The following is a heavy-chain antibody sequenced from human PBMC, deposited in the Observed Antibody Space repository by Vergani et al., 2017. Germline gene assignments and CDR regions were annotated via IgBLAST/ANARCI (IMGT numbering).Heavy chain of an antibody. Sequence: QVQLVQSGAEVKKPGASVKVSCKASGYTFTGYYMHWVRQAPGQGLEWMGGIIPIFGTANYAQKFQGRVTITADESTSTAYMELSSLRSEDTAVYYCATERDGYNRSPLDYWGQGTLVTVSS. V-gene: IGHV1-69*01. CDR2: IIPIFGTA. J-gene: IGHJ4*02. CDR3: ATERDGYNRSPLDY. CDR1: GYTFTGYY. D-gene: IGHD5-24*01.